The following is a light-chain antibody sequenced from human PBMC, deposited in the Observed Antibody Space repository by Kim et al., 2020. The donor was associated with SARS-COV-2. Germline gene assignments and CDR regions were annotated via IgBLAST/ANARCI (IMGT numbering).Light chain of an antibody. CDR1: QDIRKY. CDR3: QQYDNLEYT. V-gene: IGKV1-33*01. J-gene: IGKJ2*01. CDR2: DAS. Sequence: DIQMTQSPSSLSASVGDRVTITCQASQDIRKYLNWYQQKPGKAPKLLIYDASNLETGVPSRFSGIGSGTDFTFTISSLQPEDIATYYCQQYDNLEYTFGQGTKLEI.